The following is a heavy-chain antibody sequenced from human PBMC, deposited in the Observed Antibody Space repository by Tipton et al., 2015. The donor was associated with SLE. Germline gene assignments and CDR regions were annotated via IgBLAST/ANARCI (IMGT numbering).Heavy chain of an antibody. J-gene: IGHJ4*02. V-gene: IGHV4-38-2*02. CDR2: IYYSGST. D-gene: IGHD6-19*01. CDR3: ARGRRGAVAGGVADY. CDR1: GYSISSGYY. Sequence: GLVKPSETLSLTCIVSGYSISSGYYWGWIRQPPGKGLEWIGYIYYSGSTNYNPSLKSRVTISVDTSKNQFSLKLSSVTAADTAVYYCARGRRGAVAGGVADYWGQGTLVTVSS.